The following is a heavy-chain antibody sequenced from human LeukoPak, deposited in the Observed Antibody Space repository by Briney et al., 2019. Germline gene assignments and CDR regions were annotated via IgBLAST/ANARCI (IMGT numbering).Heavy chain of an antibody. J-gene: IGHJ4*02. D-gene: IGHD2-2*01. CDR2: IYTGDSDT. CDR1: GYSFTSYW. CDR3: ARLLGYCSSGSCSAADY. Sequence: GESLKISCKGSGYSFTSYWTGWVRQMPGKGLEWMGIIYTGDSDTRYSPSFQGQVTISADKSTSTAYLQWSSLKASDTAIYYCARLLGYCSSGSCSAADYWGQGTLVTVSS. V-gene: IGHV5-51*01.